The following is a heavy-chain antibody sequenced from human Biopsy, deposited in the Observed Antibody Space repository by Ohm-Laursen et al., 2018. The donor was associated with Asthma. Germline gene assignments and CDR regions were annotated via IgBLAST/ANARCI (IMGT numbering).Heavy chain of an antibody. CDR2: IWYDGSNK. D-gene: IGHD2-2*01. V-gene: IGHV3-33*01. CDR1: GFTFSSYG. J-gene: IGHJ6*02. Sequence: RSLRLSCTASGFTFSSYGMHWVRQAPGKGLEWVAVIWYDGSNKYYADSVKGRFTISRDNSKNTLYLQMNSLRAEDTAVYYCARGGLGYCSSTSCYQNYYYGMDVWGQGTTVTASS. CDR3: ARGGLGYCSSTSCYQNYYYGMDV.